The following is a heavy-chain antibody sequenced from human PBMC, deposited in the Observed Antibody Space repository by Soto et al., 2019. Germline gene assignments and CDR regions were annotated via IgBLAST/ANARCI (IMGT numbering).Heavy chain of an antibody. V-gene: IGHV3-23*01. D-gene: IGHD2-2*02. CDR3: AKDAVRYCISTSCYSFDY. J-gene: IGHJ4*02. CDR2: ISGSGGST. CDR1: RFTFSSYA. Sequence: EVQLLESGGGLVQPGGSLRLSCAASRFTFSSYAMSWVRQTAGKGLEWVSGISGSGGSTYYADSVKGRFTISRDNSKNTLYLQMNSLRAEDTALHYCAKDAVRYCISTSCYSFDYWGQGTLVTVSS.